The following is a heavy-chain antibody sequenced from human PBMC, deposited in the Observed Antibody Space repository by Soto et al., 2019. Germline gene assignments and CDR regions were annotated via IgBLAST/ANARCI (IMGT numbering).Heavy chain of an antibody. J-gene: IGHJ6*02. CDR1: GGSISSYY. CDR2: IYYSGST. V-gene: IGHV4-59*01. CDR3: ARGGSGSYYYYYGMDV. Sequence: SETLSLTCTVSGGSISSYYWSWIRQPPGKGLEWIGYIYYSGSTNYNPSLKSRVTISVDTSKNQFSLKLSSVTAADTAVYYCARGGSGSYYYYYGMDVWGQGTTVTVS. D-gene: IGHD1-26*01.